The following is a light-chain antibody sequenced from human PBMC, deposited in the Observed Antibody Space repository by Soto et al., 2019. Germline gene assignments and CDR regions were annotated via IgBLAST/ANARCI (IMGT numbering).Light chain of an antibody. CDR2: DVS. CDR3: SSYTTSTTLV. CDR1: SSDVGRYNY. V-gene: IGLV2-14*03. J-gene: IGLJ3*02. Sequence: QSALTQPASVSRSPGQSITISCTGTSSDVGRYNYVSWYQQYPGKAPKLMIYDVSNRPSGVFNRFSGSKSGNTASLTISGLQAEDEADYYCSSYTTSTTLVFGGGTKLTVL.